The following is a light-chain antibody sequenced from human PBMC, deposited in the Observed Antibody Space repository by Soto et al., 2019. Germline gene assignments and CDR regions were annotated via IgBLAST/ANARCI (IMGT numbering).Light chain of an antibody. Sequence: IVLTQYPGTLSLSPGERATLSCRASESVSINYLAWYQQRSGQAPRLLIYGASTRATGIPDRFSGSGSGTDFTITISRLEPEDSAVYFCQQWGNSPRVTFGGGTKVEIK. CDR2: GAS. J-gene: IGKJ4*01. V-gene: IGKV3-20*01. CDR1: ESVSINY. CDR3: QQWGNSPRVT.